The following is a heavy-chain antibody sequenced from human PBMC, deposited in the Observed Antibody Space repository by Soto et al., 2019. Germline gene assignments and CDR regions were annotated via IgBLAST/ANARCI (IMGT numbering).Heavy chain of an antibody. J-gene: IGHJ4*02. CDR2: IYYSGST. CDR1: GGSISSYY. D-gene: IGHD3-22*01. CDR3: ARGEVVEVGY. Sequence: QVQLQESGPGLVKPSETLSLTCTVSGGSISSYYWRWIRQPPGKGLEWIGYIYYSGSTNYNPSLKRRVTISVNTSKNQFSLKLSSVTAADTAVYYCARGEVVEVGYWGQGTLVTVSS. V-gene: IGHV4-59*01.